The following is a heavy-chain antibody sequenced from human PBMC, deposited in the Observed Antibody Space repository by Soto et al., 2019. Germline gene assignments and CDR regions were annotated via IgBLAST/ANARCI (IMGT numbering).Heavy chain of an antibody. CDR1: GGSFSGYY. J-gene: IGHJ4*02. D-gene: IGHD2-8*01. Sequence: SETLSLTCAVYGGSFSGYYWSWIRQPPGKGLEWIGEINHSGSTNYNPSLKSRVTISVDTSKNQFSLKLSSVTAADTAAYYCARVSRFLYRLIRNFAYWGQGTLVTVSS. V-gene: IGHV4-34*01. CDR3: ARVSRFLYRLIRNFAY. CDR2: INHSGST.